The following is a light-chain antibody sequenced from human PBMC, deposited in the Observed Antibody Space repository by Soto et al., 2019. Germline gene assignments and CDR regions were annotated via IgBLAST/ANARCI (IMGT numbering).Light chain of an antibody. V-gene: IGKV1-39*01. J-gene: IGKJ1*01. CDR3: QQTHSTPPGT. CDR2: AAS. CDR1: QSISSY. Sequence: DIQMTQSPSSLSASVGDRVTITCRASQSISSYLNWYQLKPGKAPKLLIYAASSLQSGVPSRFSGSGSGTDFTLTISRLQPEVFATYYCQQTHSTPPGTFGQGTKVEIE.